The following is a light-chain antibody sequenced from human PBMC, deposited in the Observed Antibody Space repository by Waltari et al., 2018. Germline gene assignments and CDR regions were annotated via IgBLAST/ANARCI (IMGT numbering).Light chain of an antibody. V-gene: IGKV1-5*03. J-gene: IGKJ1*01. CDR3: QQYNSYSRT. Sequence: DIQMTQSPSTLSASAGDSVPIPCRASQSISTWLAWYQQKPGKAPKLVIYKASSLESGVPSRFSGSGSGTEFTLTISSLQPDDFATYYCQQYNSYSRTFGQGTKVEI. CDR1: QSISTW. CDR2: KAS.